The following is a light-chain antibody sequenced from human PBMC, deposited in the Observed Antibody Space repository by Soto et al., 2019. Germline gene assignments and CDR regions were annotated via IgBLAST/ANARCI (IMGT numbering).Light chain of an antibody. J-gene: IGLJ1*01. Sequence: QSALTRPPSESGSPGESVTISCTGTSSDVGGYNRVSWYQQPPGKAPKLLIYDVSNRPSGGSTRFSSSKSGNTASLTISGLQAEDEADYYCTSYATGSAYVFGPGTKVTVL. CDR2: DVS. CDR1: SSDVGGYNR. CDR3: TSYATGSAYV. V-gene: IGLV2-18*02.